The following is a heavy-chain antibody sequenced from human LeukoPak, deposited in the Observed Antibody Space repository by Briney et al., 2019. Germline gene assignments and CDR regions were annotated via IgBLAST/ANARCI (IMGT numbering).Heavy chain of an antibody. CDR1: GFTVSSNY. CDR3: ARGRETYYFDY. D-gene: IGHD1-26*01. J-gene: IGHJ4*02. Sequence: GGSLRLSCAASGFTVSSNYMSWVRQAPGKGLEWVSVIYSGGSTYYADSVKGRFTISIDNSKNTLYLQMNSLRAEDTAVYYCARGRETYYFDYWGQGTLVTVSS. CDR2: IYSGGST. V-gene: IGHV3-66*02.